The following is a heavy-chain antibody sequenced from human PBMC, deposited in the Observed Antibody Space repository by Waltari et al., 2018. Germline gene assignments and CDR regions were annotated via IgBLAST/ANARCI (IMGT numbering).Heavy chain of an antibody. CDR3: ASLQAVGYSGYDGDY. V-gene: IGHV1-69*02. CDR2: IIPILGIA. J-gene: IGHJ4*02. Sequence: QVQLVQSGAEVKKPGSSVKVSCKASGGTFSSYTISWVRQAPGQGLEWMGRIIPILGIANYAQKFQGRVTITADKSTSTAYMALSSLRSEDTAVYYCASLQAVGYSGYDGDYWGQGTLVTVSS. D-gene: IGHD5-12*01. CDR1: GGTFSSYT.